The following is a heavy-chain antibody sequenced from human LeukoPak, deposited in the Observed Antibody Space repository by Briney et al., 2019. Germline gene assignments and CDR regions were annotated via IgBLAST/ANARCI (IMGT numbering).Heavy chain of an antibody. CDR1: GFTFSSYW. J-gene: IGHJ4*02. Sequence: GSLRLSCVASGFTFSSYWMSWVRQAPGKGLEWVANIKQDGSEKYYVDSVKGRFTISRDNAKNSLYLQMNSLRAEDTAVYYCARPDYGSGKKWGQGTLVTVSS. D-gene: IGHD3-10*01. V-gene: IGHV3-7*03. CDR2: IKQDGSEK. CDR3: ARPDYGSGKK.